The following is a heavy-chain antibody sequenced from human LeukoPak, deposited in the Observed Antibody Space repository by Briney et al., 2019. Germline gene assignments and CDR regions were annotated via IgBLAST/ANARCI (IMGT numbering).Heavy chain of an antibody. CDR2: ISFSVNTK. CDR1: GFTFSSYS. Sequence: GGSLRLSCAASGFTFSSYSMNWVRQAPGKGLEWVSYISFSVNTKYYGDSVKGRFTISRDNAKNSLYLHVDSLRAEDTAVYYCARGAYSSGWAYFDHWGQGTLVTVSS. J-gene: IGHJ4*02. CDR3: ARGAYSSGWAYFDH. D-gene: IGHD6-19*01. V-gene: IGHV3-48*04.